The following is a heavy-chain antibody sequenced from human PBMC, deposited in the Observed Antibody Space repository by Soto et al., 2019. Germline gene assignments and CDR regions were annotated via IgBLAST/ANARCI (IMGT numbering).Heavy chain of an antibody. J-gene: IGHJ5*02. D-gene: IGHD5-12*01. CDR1: GYTFTSYG. Sequence: QVQLVQSGAEVKKPGASVKVSCKASGYTFTSYGISWVRQAPGQGLEWMGWISAYNGNTNYAQKLQGRVTMTTDTSTSTGYMELRSLRSDDTAVYYWARVWGGYDESVWFDPWGQGTLVTVSS. CDR2: ISAYNGNT. V-gene: IGHV1-18*01. CDR3: ARVWGGYDESVWFDP.